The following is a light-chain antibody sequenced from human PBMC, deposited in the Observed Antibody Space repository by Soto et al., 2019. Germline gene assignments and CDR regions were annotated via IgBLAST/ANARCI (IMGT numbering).Light chain of an antibody. CDR3: QQYANSPFT. Sequence: EVVLTQSPGTLSLSPGGRASLSCRASQSVNPYLAWYQQKPGQAPRLLIYGASSRATGIPDRFSGSGSGTDFTLTISRLEPEDFAVYFCQQYANSPFTFGPGTKVDIK. CDR1: QSVNPY. J-gene: IGKJ3*01. CDR2: GAS. V-gene: IGKV3-20*01.